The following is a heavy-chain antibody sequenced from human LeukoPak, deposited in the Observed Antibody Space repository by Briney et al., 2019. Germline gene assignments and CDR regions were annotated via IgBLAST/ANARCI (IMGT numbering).Heavy chain of an antibody. CDR3: ARDLVTVTKGFDI. D-gene: IGHD4-17*01. CDR1: ADSFSSHY. V-gene: IGHV4-59*11. Sequence: SETLSLTCAVSADSFSSHYWTWIRQPPGEGLEWIGYISYIGSTNYNPSLKSRVTISIGTSKNQFSLKLSSVTAADTAVYYCARDLVTVTKGFDIWGQGTMVSVSS. CDR2: ISYIGST. J-gene: IGHJ3*02.